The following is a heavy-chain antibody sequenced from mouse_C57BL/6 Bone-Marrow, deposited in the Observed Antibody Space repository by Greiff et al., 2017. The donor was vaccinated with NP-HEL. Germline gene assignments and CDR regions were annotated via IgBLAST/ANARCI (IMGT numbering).Heavy chain of an antibody. CDR2: ISYDGSN. J-gene: IGHJ4*01. CDR1: GYSITSGYY. Sequence: DVQLQESGPGLVKPSQSLSLTCSVTGYSITSGYYWNWIRQFPGNKLEWMGYISYDGSNNYNPSLKNRISITRDTSKNQFFLKLNSVTTEDTATYYCARDRDYRSYYAMDYWGQGTSVTVSS. CDR3: ARDRDYRSYYAMDY. D-gene: IGHD2-14*01. V-gene: IGHV3-6*01.